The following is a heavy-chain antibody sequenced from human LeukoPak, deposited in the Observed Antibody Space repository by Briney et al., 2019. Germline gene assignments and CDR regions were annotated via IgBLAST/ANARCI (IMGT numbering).Heavy chain of an antibody. Sequence: SETLSLTCTVSGGSISSSSYYWTWIRQPPGKGLEWIGEIDHSGSTNYNPSLKSRLTISVDTSKNQFSLKLSSVTAADTALYYCATGGNPYCGGDCPNWFDPWGQGTLVTVSS. CDR1: GGSISSSSYY. CDR2: IDHSGST. CDR3: ATGGNPYCGGDCPNWFDP. V-gene: IGHV4-39*07. D-gene: IGHD2-21*02. J-gene: IGHJ5*02.